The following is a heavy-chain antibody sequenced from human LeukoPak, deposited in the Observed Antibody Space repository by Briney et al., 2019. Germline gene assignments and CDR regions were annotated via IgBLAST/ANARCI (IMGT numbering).Heavy chain of an antibody. Sequence: PGGSLRLSCAASGFTFSNYAMHWVRQAPGKGLEWVAVISYDGSNKYCADSVKGRFTISRDNSRNTLYLQMNSLRAEDTAVYYCARDVSHDFWSGYPVYWGQGTLVTVSS. V-gene: IGHV3-30-3*01. CDR2: ISYDGSNK. J-gene: IGHJ4*02. CDR3: ARDVSHDFWSGYPVY. CDR1: GFTFSNYA. D-gene: IGHD3-3*01.